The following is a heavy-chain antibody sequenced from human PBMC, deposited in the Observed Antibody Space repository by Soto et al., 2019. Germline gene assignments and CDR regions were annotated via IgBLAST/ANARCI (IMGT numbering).Heavy chain of an antibody. CDR2: IYYGGTT. CDR3: AREYDTSRGDWAYYGIDV. V-gene: IGHV3-66*01. Sequence: EVQLVESGGGLVQPGGSLRISCAASGLTVSTNYMSWVRQAPGKGLEWVSIIYYGGTTYYADSVKGRFTISRDDSKNTLYLQMHRLRAEDTAVYYCAREYDTSRGDWAYYGIDVW. J-gene: IGHJ6*01. D-gene: IGHD6-13*01. CDR1: GLTVSTNY.